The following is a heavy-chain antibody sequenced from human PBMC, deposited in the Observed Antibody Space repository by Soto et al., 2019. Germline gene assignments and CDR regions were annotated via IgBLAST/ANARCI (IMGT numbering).Heavy chain of an antibody. V-gene: IGHV4-31*03. CDR2: IYYSGST. CDR1: GGSISSGGYY. Sequence: QVQLQESGPGLVKPSQTLSLTCTVSGGSISSGGYYWSWIRQHPGKGLEWIGYIYYSGSTYYNPSLKSRVTISVDTSKNQFSLKLSSVTAADTAVYYCARDPPLYYYGSGSYWGGYMDVWGKGTTVTVSS. D-gene: IGHD3-10*01. CDR3: ARDPPLYYYGSGSYWGGYMDV. J-gene: IGHJ6*03.